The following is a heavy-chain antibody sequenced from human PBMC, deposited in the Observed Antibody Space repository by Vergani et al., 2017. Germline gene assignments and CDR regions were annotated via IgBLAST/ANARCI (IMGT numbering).Heavy chain of an antibody. V-gene: IGHV3-30*04. CDR2: ISYDGSNK. Sequence: QVQLVESGGGVVQPGRSLRLSCAASGFTFSSYAMHWVRQAPGKGLEWVAVISYDGSNKYYADSVKGRFTISRDNSKNTLYLQMNSLRAEDTAVYYCAKGGFVGKNGMDVWGQGTTVTVSS. J-gene: IGHJ6*02. CDR1: GFTFSSYA. CDR3: AKGGFVGKNGMDV. D-gene: IGHD1-26*01.